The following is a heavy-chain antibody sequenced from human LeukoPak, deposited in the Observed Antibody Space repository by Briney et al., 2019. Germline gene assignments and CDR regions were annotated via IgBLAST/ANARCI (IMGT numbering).Heavy chain of an antibody. J-gene: IGHJ4*02. CDR3: ARESLGGIWELDY. D-gene: IGHD2-15*01. CDR2: ISGNSSII. V-gene: IGHV3-48*02. Sequence: PGGPLRLSCAASGFTFSTYNMNWVRHAPGKGLEWVSYISGNSSIIYYADSVKGRFTISRDNAKNSLYLQMSSLRDEDTAVYYCARESLGGIWELDYWGQGTLVTVSS. CDR1: GFTFSTYN.